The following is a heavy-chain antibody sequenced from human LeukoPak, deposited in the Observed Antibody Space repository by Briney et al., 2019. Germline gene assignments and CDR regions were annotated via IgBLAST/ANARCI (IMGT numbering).Heavy chain of an antibody. J-gene: IGHJ3*02. V-gene: IGHV4-34*01. CDR2: INHSGST. CDR3: ARALQDIFAFDI. D-gene: IGHD2-15*01. CDR1: GGSFSGYY. Sequence: SETLSLTCAVYGGSFSGYYWSWIRQPPGKGLEWIGEINHSGSTNYNPSLKSRVTISVDTSKNQFSLKLSSVTAADTAVYYCARALQDIFAFDIWGQGTMVTVSS.